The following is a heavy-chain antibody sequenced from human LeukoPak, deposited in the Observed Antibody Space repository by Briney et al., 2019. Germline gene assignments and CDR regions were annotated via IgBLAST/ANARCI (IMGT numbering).Heavy chain of an antibody. Sequence: GGSLRLSCAASGFTFSSYAMSWVRQAPGKGLEWVSAISGSGGSTYYADSVKGRFTISRDNSKNTLYLQMNSLRAEDTAVYYCAKDGERYCSSTSCYFKYWFDPWGQGTLVTASS. CDR3: AKDGERYCSSTSCYFKYWFDP. CDR2: ISGSGGST. D-gene: IGHD2-2*01. CDR1: GFTFSSYA. J-gene: IGHJ5*02. V-gene: IGHV3-23*01.